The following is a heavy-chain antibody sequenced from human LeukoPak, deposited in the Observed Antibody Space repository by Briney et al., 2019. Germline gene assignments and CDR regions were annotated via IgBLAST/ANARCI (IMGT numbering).Heavy chain of an antibody. CDR1: GFTFSSYW. J-gene: IGHJ4*02. Sequence: GGSLRLSRAASGFTFSSYWMHWVRQAPGKGPVWVSRISTDGSSTTYADSVKGRFTISRDNAKNTLYLQMNSLRAEVTAVYYCARGAGYNYPYYFDYWGQGTLGTVSA. D-gene: IGHD5-24*01. CDR3: ARGAGYNYPYYFDY. V-gene: IGHV3-74*01. CDR2: ISTDGSST.